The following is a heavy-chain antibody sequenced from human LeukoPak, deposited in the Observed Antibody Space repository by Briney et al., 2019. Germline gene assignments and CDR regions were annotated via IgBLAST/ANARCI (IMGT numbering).Heavy chain of an antibody. V-gene: IGHV4-4*07. D-gene: IGHD6-19*01. CDR1: GGSITSHY. J-gene: IGHJ6*02. CDR2: VFTTEIT. Sequence: SETLSLTCTVSGGSITSHYYSWIRQPAGKRLEWIGRVFTTEITNYNPSLRSRVTMSVDTSKNQFSLKLSSVTAADTAVYYCARHSGIAVAESYYGMDVWGQGTTVIVSS. CDR3: ARHSGIAVAESYYGMDV.